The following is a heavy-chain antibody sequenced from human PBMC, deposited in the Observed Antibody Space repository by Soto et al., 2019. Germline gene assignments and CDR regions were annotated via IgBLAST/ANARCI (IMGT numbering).Heavy chain of an antibody. CDR3: ARSEAGSMDGLDY. CDR2: INAGNGNT. D-gene: IGHD1-26*01. CDR1: GYTFTSYA. J-gene: IGHJ4*02. Sequence: QVQLVQSGAEVKKPGASVKVSCKGSGYTFTSYAMQWVRQAAGQRLEWMGWINAGNGNTKYSQKFQGRVTITRDTSASTAYMELSSLRSEDTAVYYCARSEAGSMDGLDYWGQGTLVTVSS. V-gene: IGHV1-3*01.